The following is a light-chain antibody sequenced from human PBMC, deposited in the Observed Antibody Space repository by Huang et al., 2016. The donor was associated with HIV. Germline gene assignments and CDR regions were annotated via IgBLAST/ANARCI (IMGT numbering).Light chain of an antibody. V-gene: IGKV1-5*03. J-gene: IGKJ1*01. CDR3: QYGET. CDR1: QNSSSW. CDR2: KIS. Sequence: DIQMTQSPSTLSAFVGVRLPTPCRASQNSSSWLDWYQEKPGKAPRLLIYKISSLESGVPSRFSGRGSETEFTLTISSLQPDDIGTYYCQYGETFGQGSKVEVK.